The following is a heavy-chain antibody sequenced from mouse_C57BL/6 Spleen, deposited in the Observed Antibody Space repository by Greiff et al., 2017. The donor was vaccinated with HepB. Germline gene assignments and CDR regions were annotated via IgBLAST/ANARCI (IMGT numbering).Heavy chain of an antibody. CDR3: ARVFKDYFDY. J-gene: IGHJ2*01. Sequence: VHLVESGPELVKPGASVKISCKASGYAFSSSWMNWVKQRPGKGLEWIGRIYPGDGDTNYNGKFKGKATLTADKSSSTAYMQLSSLTSEDSAVYFCARVFKDYFDYWGQGTTLTVSS. CDR1: GYAFSSSW. CDR2: IYPGDGDT. V-gene: IGHV1-82*01.